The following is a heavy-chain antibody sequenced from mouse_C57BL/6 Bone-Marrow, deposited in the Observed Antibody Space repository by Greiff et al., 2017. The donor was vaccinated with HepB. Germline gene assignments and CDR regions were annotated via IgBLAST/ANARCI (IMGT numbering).Heavy chain of an antibody. CDR1: GYTFTSYW. CDR2: IHPNSGST. Sequence: QVQLQQPGAELVKPGASVKLSCKASGYTFTSYWMHWVKQRPGQGLEWIGMIHPNSGSTNDNEKFKSKATLTVDKSSSTAYMQLSSLTSEDSAVYYCARIYYDYDGFAYWGQGTLVTVSA. V-gene: IGHV1-64*01. J-gene: IGHJ3*01. D-gene: IGHD2-4*01. CDR3: ARIYYDYDGFAY.